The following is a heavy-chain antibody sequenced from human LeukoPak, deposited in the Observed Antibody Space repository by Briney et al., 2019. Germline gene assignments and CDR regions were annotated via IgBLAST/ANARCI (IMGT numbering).Heavy chain of an antibody. Sequence: PGGSLRLSCTASGFTFDDYAMSWVRQAPGKGLEWVGFIGSTVYGGTIEYAASVKGSFTVSREDSISIAYLQMNNLKTEDTAVYYCTRTTGKFDYWGQGTLVTVSS. J-gene: IGHJ4*02. CDR3: TRTTGKFDY. D-gene: IGHD3-9*01. CDR2: IGSTVYGGTI. V-gene: IGHV3-49*04. CDR1: GFTFDDYA.